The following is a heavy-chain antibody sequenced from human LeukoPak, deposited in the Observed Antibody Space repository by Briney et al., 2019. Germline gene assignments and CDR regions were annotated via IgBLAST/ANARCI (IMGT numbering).Heavy chain of an antibody. CDR2: INPNSGGT. J-gene: IGHJ5*02. D-gene: IGHD1-14*01. Sequence: ASVKVSCKASGYTFTGYYMHWVRQAPGQGLEWMGWINPNSGGTNCAQKFQGRVTMTRDTSISTAYMELSRLRSDDTAVYYCARSHRRANWFDPWGQGTLVTVSS. CDR1: GYTFTGYY. CDR3: ARSHRRANWFDP. V-gene: IGHV1-2*02.